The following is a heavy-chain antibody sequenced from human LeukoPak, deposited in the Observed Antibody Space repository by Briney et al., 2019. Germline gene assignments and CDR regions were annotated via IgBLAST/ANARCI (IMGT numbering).Heavy chain of an antibody. CDR2: MNPNSGNT. J-gene: IGHJ3*02. V-gene: IGHV1-8*01. Sequence: ASVKVSCKASGYTFTSYDINWVRQATGQGLEWMGWMNPNSGNTGYAQKFQGRVTMTRNTSISTAYMELSSLRSEDTAVYYCARHSPGTVTTFVGAFDIWGQGTMVTVSS. D-gene: IGHD4-17*01. CDR1: GYTFTSYD. CDR3: ARHSPGTVTTFVGAFDI.